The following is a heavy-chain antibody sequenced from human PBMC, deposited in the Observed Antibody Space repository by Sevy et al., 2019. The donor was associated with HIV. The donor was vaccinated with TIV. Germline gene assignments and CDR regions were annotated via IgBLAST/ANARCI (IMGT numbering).Heavy chain of an antibody. V-gene: IGHV3-15*01. Sequence: GGSLRLSCAASGFSLNSYWMSWVRQAPGKGLEWVGRIRSKADGGTADYAAPVKGRFIISRDDSENTLYLQMNSLRTEDTAIYYCTTVLGWEGTSDYWGQGTLVTVSS. CDR2: IRSKADGGTA. CDR1: GFSLNSYW. D-gene: IGHD1-26*01. CDR3: TTVLGWEGTSDY. J-gene: IGHJ4*02.